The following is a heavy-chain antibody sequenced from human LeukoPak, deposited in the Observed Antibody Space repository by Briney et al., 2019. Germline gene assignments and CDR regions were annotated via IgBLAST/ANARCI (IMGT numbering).Heavy chain of an antibody. D-gene: IGHD6-6*01. V-gene: IGHV4-4*07. Sequence: SETLSLTCTVSGGSISSYYWRWIRQPAGKGLEWIGHIYTSGSTNYNPSLKSRVTMSVDTSKNQFSLKLSSVTAADTAVYCCARAPSIAAIRHAFDIWGQGTMVTVSS. CDR1: GGSISSYY. CDR2: IYTSGST. J-gene: IGHJ3*02. CDR3: ARAPSIAAIRHAFDI.